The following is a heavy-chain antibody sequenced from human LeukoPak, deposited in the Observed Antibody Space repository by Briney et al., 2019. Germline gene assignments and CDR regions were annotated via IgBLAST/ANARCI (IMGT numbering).Heavy chain of an antibody. CDR3: ARGDSSSWYETNWFDP. J-gene: IGHJ5*02. Sequence: SETLSLTCTVSGGSISSYYWSWIRQPPGKGLEWIGYIYYSGSTNYNPSLKSRVTISVDTSKNQFSLKLSSVTAADTAVYYCARGDSSSWYETNWFDPWGQGTLVTVSS. V-gene: IGHV4-59*01. CDR1: GGSISSYY. CDR2: IYYSGST. D-gene: IGHD6-13*01.